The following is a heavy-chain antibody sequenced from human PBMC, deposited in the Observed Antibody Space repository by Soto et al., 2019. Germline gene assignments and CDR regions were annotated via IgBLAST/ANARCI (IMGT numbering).Heavy chain of an antibody. D-gene: IGHD3-22*01. CDR2: IYHSGSS. Sequence: SETLSLTCTVSGGSISGDNHYWSWIRQHPGKALEWIGYIYHSGSSFYHPSLRSRVTMSVDTSKNQFSLRLNSVTVADTAVYSCARTSYDRSGYLGHIDSLGQGTLVTVSS. V-gene: IGHV4-31*03. J-gene: IGHJ4*02. CDR1: GGSISGDNHY. CDR3: ARTSYDRSGYLGHIDS.